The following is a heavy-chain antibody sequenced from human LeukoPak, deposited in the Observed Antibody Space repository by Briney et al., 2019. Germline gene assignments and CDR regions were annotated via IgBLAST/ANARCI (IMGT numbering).Heavy chain of an antibody. CDR3: TTRRQDGC. V-gene: IGHV3-15*01. CDR1: AFTFSDAW. Sequence: GGSLRLSCVASAFTFSDAWMSWVRQAPGKGLEWVGRIKSKIDGGTIDYGAPVKGRFTISRDDSRNTLYLQMNSLKTEDTAVYYCTTRRQDGCWGQGTLVTV. D-gene: IGHD6-25*01. J-gene: IGHJ4*02. CDR2: IKSKIDGGTI.